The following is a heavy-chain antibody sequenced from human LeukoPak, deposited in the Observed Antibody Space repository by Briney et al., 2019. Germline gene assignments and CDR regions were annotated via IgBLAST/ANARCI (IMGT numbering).Heavy chain of an antibody. J-gene: IGHJ4*02. CDR2: ISYDGSNK. Sequence: GRSLRLSCAASGFTFSSYGMHWVRQAPGKGLEWVAVISYDGSNKYYADSVKGRFTISRDNSKNTLYLQMNSLRAEDTALYYCAKVVVAAGPNYFDYWGQGTLVTVSS. CDR3: AKVVVAAGPNYFDY. V-gene: IGHV3-30*18. CDR1: GFTFSSYG. D-gene: IGHD2-15*01.